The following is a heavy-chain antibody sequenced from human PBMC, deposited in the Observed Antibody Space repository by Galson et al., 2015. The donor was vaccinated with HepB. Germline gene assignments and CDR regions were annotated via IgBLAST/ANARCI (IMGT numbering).Heavy chain of an antibody. V-gene: IGHV4-34*01. Sequence: SETLSLTCAVYGGSFSGYYWSWIRQPPGKGLEWIGEINHSGSTNYNPSLKSRVTISVDTSKNQFSLKLSSVTAADTAVYYCARGRLHYYGSGSDVFHKYYFDYWGQGTLVTVSS. CDR2: INHSGST. D-gene: IGHD3-10*01. CDR1: GGSFSGYY. CDR3: ARGRLHYYGSGSDVFHKYYFDY. J-gene: IGHJ4*02.